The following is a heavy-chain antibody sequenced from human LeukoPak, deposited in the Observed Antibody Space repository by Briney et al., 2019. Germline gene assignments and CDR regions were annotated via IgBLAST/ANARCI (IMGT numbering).Heavy chain of an antibody. Sequence: PSETLSLTCTVSGGSISSGGYYWRWIRQHPGKGLEWIGYIYYSGSTYYNPSLKSRVTISVDTSKNQFSLKLSSVTAADTAVYYCAREVGHGDYGRGFDYWGQGTLVTVSS. J-gene: IGHJ4*02. CDR2: IYYSGST. CDR3: AREVGHGDYGRGFDY. CDR1: GGSISSGGYY. V-gene: IGHV4-31*03. D-gene: IGHD4-17*01.